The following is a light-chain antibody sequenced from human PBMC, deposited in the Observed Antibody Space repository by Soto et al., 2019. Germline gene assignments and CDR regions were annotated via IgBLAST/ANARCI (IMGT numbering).Light chain of an antibody. CDR1: QGFKNF. V-gene: IGKV1-27*01. J-gene: IGKJ3*01. CDR2: AAS. Sequence: DIQMTQSPASLSASVGDRVTITCRASQGFKNFVAWYQQKPGKAPELLIYAASTLQSGVPSRFSGSGAGTDFTLTINSLQPEDVTTYSLQKDSSAPAFGPGTKGEI. CDR3: QKDSSAPA.